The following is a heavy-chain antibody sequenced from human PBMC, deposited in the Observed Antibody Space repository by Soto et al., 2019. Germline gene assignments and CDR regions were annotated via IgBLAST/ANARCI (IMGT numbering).Heavy chain of an antibody. CDR3: ARQGRKTNIVLVKRYAADV. CDR1: SGSISSTSYY. J-gene: IGHJ6*02. CDR2: IYYDGTT. Sequence: SETLSLTCTVSSGSISSTSYYASLIRQPPGKWLEWIGAIYYDGTTYYTESLKSRVSISVDTSKNQFSLKVNSVTAADTAVYLCARQGRKTNIVLVKRYAADVLGPGT. V-gene: IGHV4-39*01. D-gene: IGHD5-12*01.